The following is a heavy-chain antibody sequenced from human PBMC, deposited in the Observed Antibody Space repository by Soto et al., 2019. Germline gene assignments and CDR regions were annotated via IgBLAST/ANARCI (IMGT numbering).Heavy chain of an antibody. CDR3: ARQWDLRFGWFDP. Sequence: QLQLQESGPGLVKPSETLSLTCTVSGGFISSSKYYWGWIRQPPGKGLEWIGTIYYSGSTYYNPSLTSRVTISVDTSKNQFSLKLTSVTAADTAVYYCARQWDLRFGWFDPWGQGTLVTVSS. D-gene: IGHD1-26*01. CDR1: GGFISSSKYY. J-gene: IGHJ5*02. CDR2: IYYSGST. V-gene: IGHV4-39*01.